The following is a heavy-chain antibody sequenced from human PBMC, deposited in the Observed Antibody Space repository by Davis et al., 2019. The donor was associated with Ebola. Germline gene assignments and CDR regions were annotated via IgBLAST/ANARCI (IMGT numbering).Heavy chain of an antibody. CDR1: GGSFRGYY. CDR2: INHNGST. V-gene: IGHV4-34*01. J-gene: IGHJ4*02. Sequence: PSKPLSPTFALHGGSFRGYYWSGTCQPPGKGLEWIGEINHNGSTNYNPSLKSRVTISVDTSKNQFSLKLSAVTAADTAVYYCARGQHGIVVVVAATPPYYFDYWGQGTLVTVSS. CDR3: ARGQHGIVVVVAATPPYYFDY. D-gene: IGHD2-15*01.